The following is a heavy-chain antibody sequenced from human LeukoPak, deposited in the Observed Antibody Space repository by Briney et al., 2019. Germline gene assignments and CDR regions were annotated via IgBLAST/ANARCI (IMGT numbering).Heavy chain of an antibody. CDR1: GFTFDDYG. Sequence: GGSLRLPCAASGFTFDDYGMSWVRQAPGKGLEWVSGINWNGGSTGYADSVKGRFTISRDNAKNSLYLQMNSLRAEDTALYYCARGGYSYGYSGHFDYWGQGTLVTVSS. CDR3: ARGGYSYGYSGHFDY. CDR2: INWNGGST. D-gene: IGHD5-18*01. J-gene: IGHJ4*02. V-gene: IGHV3-20*04.